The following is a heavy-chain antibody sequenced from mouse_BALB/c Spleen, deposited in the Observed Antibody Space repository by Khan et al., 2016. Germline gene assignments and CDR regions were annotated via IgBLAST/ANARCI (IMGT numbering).Heavy chain of an antibody. J-gene: IGHJ2*01. CDR1: GDSITSGY. CDR3: ASYLLDYFDY. Sequence: VQLKESGPSLVKPSQTLSLTCSVTGDSITSGYLTWIRKFPGNKLEYMAYVSYSGITYYSPSLKSRISITPDTSKNQYFLHLSSETTDNTATYSCASYLLDYFDYWGQGTTLTVSS. D-gene: IGHD2-1*01. CDR2: VSYSGIT. V-gene: IGHV3-8*02.